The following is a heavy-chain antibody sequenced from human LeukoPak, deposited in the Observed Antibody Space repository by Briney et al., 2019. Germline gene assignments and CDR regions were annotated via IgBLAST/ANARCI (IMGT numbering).Heavy chain of an antibody. V-gene: IGHV3-7*01. D-gene: IGHD6-13*01. CDR1: GFTFSSYW. J-gene: IGHJ5*02. CDR2: IKQDGSEK. Sequence: GGSLRLSCAASGFTFSSYWMSWVRQAPGKGLEWVTNIKQDGSEKYYVDSVKGRFTISRDNAKNSLYLQMNSLRAEDTAVYYCARSGLYSSSPKIWFDPWGQGTLVTVSS. CDR3: ARSGLYSSSPKIWFDP.